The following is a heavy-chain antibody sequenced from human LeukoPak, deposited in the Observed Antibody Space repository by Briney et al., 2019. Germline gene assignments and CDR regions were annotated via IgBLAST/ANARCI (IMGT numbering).Heavy chain of an antibody. CDR2: IIPILGIA. J-gene: IGHJ4*02. Sequence: SVKVSCKASGYTFTSYDISWVRQAPGQGLEWMGRIIPILGIANYAQKFQGRVTITTDESTSTAYMELSSLRSEDTAVYYCARVPVLQLGAPPDYWGQGTLVTVSS. CDR3: ARVPVLQLGAPPDY. V-gene: IGHV1-69*04. D-gene: IGHD1-26*01. CDR1: GYTFTSYD.